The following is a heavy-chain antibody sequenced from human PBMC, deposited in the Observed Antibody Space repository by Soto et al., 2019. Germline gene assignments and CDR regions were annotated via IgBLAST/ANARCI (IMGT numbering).Heavy chain of an antibody. CDR3: TTGSPMFWSGFYYYYGMDV. V-gene: IGHV3-15*01. J-gene: IGHJ6*02. D-gene: IGHD3-3*01. CDR2: IKSKTDGGTT. Sequence: EVQLVESGGGLVKPGGSLRLSCAASGFTFSNAWMSWVRQAPGKGLEWVGRIKSKTDGGTTDYAAPVKGRFTISRDDSKNTLYLQMNSLKTEDTAVYYCTTGSPMFWSGFYYYYGMDVWGQGTTVTVSS. CDR1: GFTFSNAW.